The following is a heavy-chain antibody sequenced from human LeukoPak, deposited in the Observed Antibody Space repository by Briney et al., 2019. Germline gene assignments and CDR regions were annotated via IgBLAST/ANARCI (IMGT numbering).Heavy chain of an antibody. CDR1: GGTFSSYA. J-gene: IGHJ4*02. Sequence: SVKVSCKASGGTFSSYAISWVRQAPGQGLEWMGGIIPIFGTANYAQKFQGRVTITADESTSTAYMELSSLRSEDTAVYYCATVPPYSGYGPPSDYWGQGTLVTVSS. D-gene: IGHD5-12*01. CDR2: IIPIFGTA. V-gene: IGHV1-69*13. CDR3: ATVPPYSGYGPPSDY.